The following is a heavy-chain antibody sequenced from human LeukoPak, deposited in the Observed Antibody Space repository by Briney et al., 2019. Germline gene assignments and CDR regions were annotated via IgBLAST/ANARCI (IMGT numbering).Heavy chain of an antibody. CDR2: IRSNSDGGTI. V-gene: IGHV3-15*07. Sequence: GGSLRLSCATSGFTFSNAWMNWVRQAPGKGLEWVGRIRSNSDGGTIDYAAPVKGRFTLSRDDSKTTLYLQMNSLKTEDTAVYHCTRDRGAYNLYDYWGQGTLVTVSS. CDR3: TRDRGAYNLYDY. J-gene: IGHJ4*02. D-gene: IGHD1-1*01. CDR1: GFTFSNAW.